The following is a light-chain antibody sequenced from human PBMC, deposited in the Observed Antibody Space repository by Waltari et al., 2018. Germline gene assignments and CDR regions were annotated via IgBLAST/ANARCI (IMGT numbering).Light chain of an antibody. CDR3: MQALQNPLT. CDR1: QSLLHTNGNTY. V-gene: IGKV2-29*02. Sequence: DIVMTQTPLSLPVTPGEPASISCRSSQSLLHTNGNTYLYWYLQKPGQPPRLLIYRVSDPFSGVPDRFSGSGSGTDFTRKIGRVEAEDVGVYYCMQALQNPLTFGGGTQVEIK. CDR2: RVS. J-gene: IGKJ4*01.